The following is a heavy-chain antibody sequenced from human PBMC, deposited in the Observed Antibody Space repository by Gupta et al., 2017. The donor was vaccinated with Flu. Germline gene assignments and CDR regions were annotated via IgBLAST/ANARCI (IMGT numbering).Heavy chain of an antibody. J-gene: IGHJ4*02. CDR3: ARDHDWEFVS. Sequence: EVQLVESGGDLVQPGGSLRLSCAASGVTFSDCHMNWVRQAPGRGLEWLDYIGRGGNTDYADSVRGRFTISRDNAKSSLYLQMNSLRDEDTAVYYCARDHDWEFVSWGQGIQVTVSS. D-gene: IGHD3-9*01. V-gene: IGHV3-48*02. CDR1: GVTFSDCH. CDR2: IGRGGNT.